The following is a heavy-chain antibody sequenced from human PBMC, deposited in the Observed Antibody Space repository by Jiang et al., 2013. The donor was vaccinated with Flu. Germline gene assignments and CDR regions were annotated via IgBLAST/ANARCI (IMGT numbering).Heavy chain of an antibody. Sequence: SGAEVKKPGASVKVSCKASGYTFTSYAMHWVRQAPGQRLEWMGWINAGNGNTKYSQKFQGRVTITRDTSASTAYMELSSLRSEDTAVYYCARGRWIQDHNAFDIWGQGTMVTVSS. CDR2: INAGNGNT. CDR1: GYTFTSYA. D-gene: IGHD5-18*01. CDR3: ARGRWIQDHNAFDI. J-gene: IGHJ3*02. V-gene: IGHV1-3*01.